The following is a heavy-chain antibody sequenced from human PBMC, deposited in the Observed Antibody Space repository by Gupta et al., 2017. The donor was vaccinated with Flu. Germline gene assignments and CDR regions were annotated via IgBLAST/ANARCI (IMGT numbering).Heavy chain of an antibody. J-gene: IGHJ4*02. D-gene: IGHD3-3*01. CDR1: GFTFSSYA. CDR3: AKVSYEIFGVVIKYLPGVDY. CDR2: ISGSGGST. Sequence: EVQLLESGGGLVQPGGSLRLSCAASGFTFSSYAMSWVRQAPGKGLEWVSAISGSGGSTYYADSVKGRFTISRDNSKNTLYLQMNSLRAEDTAVYYCAKVSYEIFGVVIKYLPGVDYWGQGTLVTVSS. V-gene: IGHV3-23*01.